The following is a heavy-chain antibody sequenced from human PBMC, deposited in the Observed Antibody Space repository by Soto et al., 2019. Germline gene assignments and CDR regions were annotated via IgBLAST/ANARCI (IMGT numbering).Heavy chain of an antibody. CDR3: AHAYCGGRNYFDS. CDR1: GFSLSTSGVA. D-gene: IGHD2-21*01. V-gene: IGHV2-5*02. J-gene: IGHJ4*02. Sequence: QITLKESGPTLVKPTQTLTLTCTFSGFSLSTSGVAVGWIRQPPGKALEWLALIYWDDDKRYSPSLESRLTITQGTSKDQVVLTMTNIDPVDTATYFCAHAYCGGRNYFDSWGEGSLVAVSS. CDR2: IYWDDDK.